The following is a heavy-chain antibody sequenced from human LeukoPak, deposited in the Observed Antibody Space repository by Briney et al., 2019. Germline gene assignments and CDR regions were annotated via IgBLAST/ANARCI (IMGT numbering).Heavy chain of an antibody. D-gene: IGHD3-22*01. CDR1: GGSISSSSYY. CDR2: IYYSGST. CDR3: ARDTPSGYYDGRGSWGAYYYMDV. V-gene: IGHV4-39*07. Sequence: SETLSLTCTVSGGSISSSSYYWGWIRQPPGKGLEWIGSIYYSGSTYYNPSLKSRITISVDTSRNQFSLKLSSVTAADTAVYYCARDTPSGYYDGRGSWGAYYYMDVWGKGTTVTVSS. J-gene: IGHJ6*03.